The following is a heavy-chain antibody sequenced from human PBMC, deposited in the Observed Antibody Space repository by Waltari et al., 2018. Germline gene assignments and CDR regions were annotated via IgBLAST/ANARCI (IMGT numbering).Heavy chain of an antibody. CDR3: ARTTVTGDYYFDY. CDR2: ISSSSSYI. CDR1: GFTFSSYS. Sequence: EVQLVESGGGLVKPGGSLRLSCAASGFTFSSYSMNWVRQAPGKGLEWVSSISSSSSYIYYADSVKGRFTISRDNAKNSLYLQMNSLRAEDTAVYYCARTTVTGDYYFDYWGQGTLVTVSS. V-gene: IGHV3-21*01. J-gene: IGHJ4*02. D-gene: IGHD4-17*01.